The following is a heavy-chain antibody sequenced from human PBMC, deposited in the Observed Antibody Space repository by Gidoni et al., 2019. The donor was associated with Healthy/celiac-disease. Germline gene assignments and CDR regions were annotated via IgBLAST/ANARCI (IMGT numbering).Heavy chain of an antibody. CDR1: GGSISRGGYY. J-gene: IGHJ4*02. D-gene: IGHD3-22*01. Sequence: QVQLQESGPGLVKPSPTLSLTCTVSGGSISRGGYYWSWIRQHPGKGLEWIGYIYYSGSTYYNPSLKSRVTISVDTSKNQFSLKLSSVTAADTAVYYCARERASITMILWGQGTLVTVSS. V-gene: IGHV4-31*03. CDR2: IYYSGST. CDR3: ARERASITMIL.